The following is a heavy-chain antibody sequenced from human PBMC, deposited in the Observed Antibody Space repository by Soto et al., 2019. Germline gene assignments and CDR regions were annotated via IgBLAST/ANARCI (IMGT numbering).Heavy chain of an antibody. CDR3: VRYTVTTPIDY. D-gene: IGHD4-17*01. V-gene: IGHV3-23*01. J-gene: IGHJ4*02. CDR2: ISGGGATT. CDR1: GFTFSSYP. Sequence: EVQLLESGGGLVQTGGSLRLSCAASGFTFSSYPMSWVRQAPGKGLEWVSGISGGGATTYYADSVKGRFTISRDNSMNTLSLQLNSLRADYTAVYYCVRYTVTTPIDYWGQGSRVTVSS.